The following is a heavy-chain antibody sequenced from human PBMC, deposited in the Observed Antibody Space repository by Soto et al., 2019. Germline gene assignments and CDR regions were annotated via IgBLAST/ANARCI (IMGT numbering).Heavy chain of an antibody. J-gene: IGHJ6*02. D-gene: IGHD3-16*02. CDR3: EAEMTFGKLSVV. Sequence: QVQLVQSGAEVKKPGSSGNVSCKASGDTDTNYVISWVRQAPGQGLEWMGGIFPKFGTTYSAQKLQDRLTITADESTSTVYMQLSSLRLDDTAVYYCEAEMTFGKLSVVWGQGTTVTVSS. V-gene: IGHV1-69*01. CDR1: GDTDTNYV. CDR2: IFPKFGTT.